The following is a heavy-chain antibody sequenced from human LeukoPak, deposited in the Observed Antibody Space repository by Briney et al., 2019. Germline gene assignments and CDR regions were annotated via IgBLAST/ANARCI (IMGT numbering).Heavy chain of an antibody. CDR3: ARGGGSGSYSPYWYFDL. D-gene: IGHD3-10*01. V-gene: IGHV4-34*01. Sequence: PSETLSLTCAVYGGSFSGYYWSWIRQPPGKGLEWIGEINHSGSTNYNPSLKSRVTISVDKSKNQFSLKLSSVTAADTAVYYCARGGGSGSYSPYWYFDLWGRGTLVTVSS. CDR1: GGSFSGYY. J-gene: IGHJ2*01. CDR2: INHSGST.